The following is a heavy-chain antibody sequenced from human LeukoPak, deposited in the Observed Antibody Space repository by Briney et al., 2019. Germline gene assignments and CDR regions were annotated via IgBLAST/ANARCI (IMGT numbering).Heavy chain of an antibody. D-gene: IGHD3-10*02. V-gene: IGHV3-30*03. J-gene: IGHJ4*02. CDR3: ARESLFGLAEDY. CDR2: ISYDGSNK. CDR1: GFTFSSYG. Sequence: PGGSLRLSCAASGFTFSSYGMHWVRQAPGKGLEWVAIISYDGSNKYYADSVKGRFTISRDNSKNTLYLQMNSLRAEDTAVYYCARESLFGLAEDYWGQGTLVTVSS.